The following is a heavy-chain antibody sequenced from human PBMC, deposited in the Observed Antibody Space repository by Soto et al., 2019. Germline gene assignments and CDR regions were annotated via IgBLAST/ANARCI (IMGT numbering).Heavy chain of an antibody. D-gene: IGHD3-3*01. CDR1: GDSVSSNSAA. V-gene: IGHV6-1*01. Sequence: SQTLSLTCAISGDSVSSNSAAWNWIRQSPSRGLEWLGRTYYRSKWYNDYAVSVKSRITINPDTSKNQFSLQLNSVTPEDTAVYYCARDRNYDFWSGYYLGRTTLVPNFDYWGQGTLVTVSS. J-gene: IGHJ4*02. CDR2: TYYRSKWYN. CDR3: ARDRNYDFWSGYYLGRTTLVPNFDY.